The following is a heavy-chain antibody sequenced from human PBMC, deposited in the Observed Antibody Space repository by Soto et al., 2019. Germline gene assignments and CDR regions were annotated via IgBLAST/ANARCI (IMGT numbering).Heavy chain of an antibody. J-gene: IGHJ4*02. CDR3: ARGGTGYDFWSGYYSPYFDY. CDR1: GGSISSYY. CDR2: IYYSGST. Sequence: SETLSLTCTVSGGSISSYYWSWIRQPPGKGLEWIGYIYYSGSTNYNPSLKSRVTISVDTSKNQFSLKLSSVTAADTAVYYCARGGTGYDFWSGYYSPYFDYWGQGTLVTVSS. D-gene: IGHD3-3*01. V-gene: IGHV4-59*01.